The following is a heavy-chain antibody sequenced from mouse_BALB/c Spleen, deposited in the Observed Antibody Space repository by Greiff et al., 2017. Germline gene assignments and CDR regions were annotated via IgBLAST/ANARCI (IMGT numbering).Heavy chain of an antibody. V-gene: IGHV5-17*02. J-gene: IGHJ4*01. CDR1: GFTISSFG. CDR2: ISSGSSTI. Sequence: EVKLVESGGGLVQPGGSRKLSCAASGFTISSFGMHWVRQAPEKGLEWVAYISSGSSTIYYADTVKGRFTISRDNPKNTLFLQMTSLRSEDTAMYYCARGTTGLDYWGQGTSVTVSS. D-gene: IGHD1-1*01. CDR3: ARGTTGLDY.